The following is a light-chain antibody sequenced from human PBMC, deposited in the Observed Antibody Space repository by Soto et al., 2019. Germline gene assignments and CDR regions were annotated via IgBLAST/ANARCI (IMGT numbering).Light chain of an antibody. CDR1: ERIDNK. Sequence: IVMTQSPATLSVSPGERATLSCRASERIDNKLAWYQQRPGQAPRLLIYGTSIRATGIPARFSGSGSGTEFTLTISGPQSEDFGVYYCQQYKDWRTFGQGTKVDIK. CDR3: QQYKDWRT. V-gene: IGKV3-15*01. J-gene: IGKJ1*01. CDR2: GTS.